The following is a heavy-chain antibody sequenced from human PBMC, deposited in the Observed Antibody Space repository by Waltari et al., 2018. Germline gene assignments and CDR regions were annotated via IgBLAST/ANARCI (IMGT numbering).Heavy chain of an antibody. Sequence: EVQLVESGGGLVQPGGSLRLSCAASGFTLCGHWTHWVRQAPGKGLVWLSRMSSDGRTINYAESVKGRFTISRDNAKNTLYLQLNSLRAEDTAVYYCAGNFDRWGQGALVTVSS. D-gene: IGHD3-9*01. CDR3: AGNFDR. V-gene: IGHV3-74*01. CDR1: GFTLCGHW. CDR2: MSSDGRTI. J-gene: IGHJ4*02.